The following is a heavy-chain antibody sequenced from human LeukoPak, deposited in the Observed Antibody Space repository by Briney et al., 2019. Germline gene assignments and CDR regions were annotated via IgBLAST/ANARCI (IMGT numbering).Heavy chain of an antibody. CDR3: AKTFPYGTTWYGFCDY. V-gene: IGHV3-23*01. Sequence: GGSLRLSCTAPGFPFSNNAMTWVRQAPGRGLEWLSAINGRGYSTYYADSVKGRFTISRDNSKNTLYLQMNSLRAEDTAVYYCAKTFPYGTTWYGFCDYWGQGALVTVSS. J-gene: IGHJ4*02. CDR1: GFPFSNNA. D-gene: IGHD3-3*01. CDR2: INGRGYST.